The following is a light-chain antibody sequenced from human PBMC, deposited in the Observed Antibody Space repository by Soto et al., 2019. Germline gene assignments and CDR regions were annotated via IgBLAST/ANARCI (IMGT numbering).Light chain of an antibody. Sequence: DIQMTQSPSTLSASVGDSVTITCRASQSISSWLAWYQQKPGKAPKLLIYDASSLESGVPSRFSGSGSGTEFTLTISSLQPDDFATYYCKQYNSYPWTVGKGNKVDIK. CDR3: KQYNSYPWT. CDR1: QSISSW. V-gene: IGKV1-5*01. J-gene: IGKJ1*01. CDR2: DAS.